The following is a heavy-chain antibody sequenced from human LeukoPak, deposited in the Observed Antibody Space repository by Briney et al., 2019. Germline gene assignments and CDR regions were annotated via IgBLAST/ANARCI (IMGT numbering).Heavy chain of an antibody. J-gene: IGHJ4*02. D-gene: IGHD1-1*01. CDR1: GFTFSNYV. CDR2: IPSDGSTK. V-gene: IGHV3-30-3*01. CDR3: ARDLTGTGDY. Sequence: GGSLRLSCAASGFTFSNYVMHWVRQAPGKGLEWVAFIPSDGSTKYYADSVKGRFTVSRDNPKNRLYLQMNILRAEDTAVYPCARDLTGTGDYWGQGTLVTVSS.